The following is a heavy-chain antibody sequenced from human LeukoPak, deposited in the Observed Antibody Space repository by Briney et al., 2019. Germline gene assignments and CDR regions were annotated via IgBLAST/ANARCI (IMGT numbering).Heavy chain of an antibody. D-gene: IGHD2-2*01. CDR1: GSIFSDYY. CDR2: ISASGSTV. Sequence: KPGGSLRLSCAASGSIFSDYYMSWVRQAPGKGLEWVSYISASGSTVNYADSVKGRFTISRDNAKRSLYLQMNNLTAEDTAVYYCARDGCSSTSCFDYWGQGTLVIVSS. CDR3: ARDGCSSTSCFDY. V-gene: IGHV3-11*04. J-gene: IGHJ4*02.